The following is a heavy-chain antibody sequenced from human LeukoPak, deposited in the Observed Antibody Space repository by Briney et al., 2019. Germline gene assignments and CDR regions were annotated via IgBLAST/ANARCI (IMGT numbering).Heavy chain of an antibody. Sequence: ASVKVSCKASGYTLTGYYLHWVRQAPGQGLEWMGWINPNTGATDSAQTFQGRITMTRDSSISAAYMDLSRLRSDGTAVYYCARDRVGSGWPRPYYFEVWGQGTLVTVSS. CDR1: GYTLTGYY. CDR3: ARDRVGSGWPRPYYFEV. V-gene: IGHV1-2*02. CDR2: INPNTGAT. J-gene: IGHJ4*02. D-gene: IGHD6-19*01.